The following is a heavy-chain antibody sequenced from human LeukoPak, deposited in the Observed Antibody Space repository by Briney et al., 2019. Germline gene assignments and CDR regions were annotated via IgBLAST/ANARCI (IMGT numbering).Heavy chain of an antibody. CDR1: GDSIGSSTYY. Sequence: SETLSLTCTVSGDSIGSSTYYWGWIRQPPGKGPEWIGSIFYSGSTFYKPSLESRLTMSVKMSKNQFSLRLSSVTAADTAVYYCARIPCTGGSCYYFDSWGRGILVIVSS. D-gene: IGHD2-15*01. CDR3: ARIPCTGGSCYYFDS. V-gene: IGHV4-39*01. CDR2: IFYSGST. J-gene: IGHJ4*02.